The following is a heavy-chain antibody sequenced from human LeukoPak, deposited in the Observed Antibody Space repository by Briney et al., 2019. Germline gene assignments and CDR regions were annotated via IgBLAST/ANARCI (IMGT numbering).Heavy chain of an antibody. CDR2: IKQDGSEK. V-gene: IGHV3-7*04. CDR3: AKEKHYYGSIVAY. D-gene: IGHD3-10*01. Sequence: GGSLRLSCAASGFTFSTYWMSWVRQAPGKGLEWVANIKQDGSEKYYVDSVKGRLSISRDNAGNSLYLQMHSLRAEDTAIYYCAKEKHYYGSIVAYWGQGTLVTVSS. J-gene: IGHJ4*02. CDR1: GFTFSTYW.